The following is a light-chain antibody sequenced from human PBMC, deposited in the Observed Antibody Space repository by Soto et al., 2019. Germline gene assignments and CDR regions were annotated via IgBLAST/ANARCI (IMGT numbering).Light chain of an antibody. J-gene: IGKJ1*01. CDR2: KAS. CDR3: QHYNSYSEA. Sequence: DIQMTQSPSTLSGSVGDRVIITCRASQTISSWLAWYQQKPGKAPKLLIYKASTLKSGVLSRFSGSGSGTEFTLTISSLQPDDFATYYCQHYNSYSEAFGQGTKVDIK. CDR1: QTISSW. V-gene: IGKV1-5*03.